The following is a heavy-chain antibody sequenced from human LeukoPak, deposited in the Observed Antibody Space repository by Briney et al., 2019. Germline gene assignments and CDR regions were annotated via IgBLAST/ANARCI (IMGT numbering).Heavy chain of an antibody. D-gene: IGHD2-2*01. CDR1: GYTFSGYY. V-gene: IGHV1-2*06. CDR2: INPNSGGT. J-gene: IGHJ6*02. Sequence: ASVKVSCKASGYTFSGYYMHWVRQAPGRGLEWMGRINPNSGGTNYAQKFQGRVTMTRDTSISTAYMELSRLRSDDTAVYYCAREKVRQSGMDVWGQGTTVTVSS. CDR3: AREKVRQSGMDV.